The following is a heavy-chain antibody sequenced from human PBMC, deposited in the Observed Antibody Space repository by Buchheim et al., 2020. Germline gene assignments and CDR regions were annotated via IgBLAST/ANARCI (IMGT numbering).Heavy chain of an antibody. CDR1: GFTFSSYW. Sequence: EVQLVESGGGLVQPGGSLRLSCAASGFTFSSYWMSWVRQAPGKGLEWVANIKQDGSEKYYVDSVKGRFTISRDNAQNSLYLQMNSLRAEDTAVYYCVGAILTGYSLVPYWGQGTL. J-gene: IGHJ4*02. D-gene: IGHD3-9*01. CDR3: VGAILTGYSLVPY. CDR2: IKQDGSEK. V-gene: IGHV3-7*03.